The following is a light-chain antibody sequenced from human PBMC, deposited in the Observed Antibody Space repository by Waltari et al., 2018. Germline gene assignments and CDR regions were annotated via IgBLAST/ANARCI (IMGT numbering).Light chain of an antibody. CDR2: GAS. V-gene: IGKV3-20*01. Sequence: ETVLTQSPGIPSLSPGERATLACRASQSVSRTLAWYQQRPGQAPRLLIYGASSRATGIPDRFSGGGSGTDFSLTISRLQPEDFAVYYCQHYVRLPATFGQGTKVEIK. J-gene: IGKJ1*01. CDR3: QHYVRLPAT. CDR1: QSVSRT.